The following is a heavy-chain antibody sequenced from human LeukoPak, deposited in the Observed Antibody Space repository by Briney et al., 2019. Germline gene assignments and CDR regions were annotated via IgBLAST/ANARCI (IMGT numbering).Heavy chain of an antibody. J-gene: IGHJ5*02. CDR3: ARKNGRWLQFSWFDP. CDR2: IYYSGST. V-gene: IGHV4-39*07. Sequence: SETLSLTCSVSGGAISRYYWGWIRQPPGKGLEWIGSIYYSGSTYYNPSLKSRVTISVDTSKNQFSLKLSSVTAADTAVYYCARKNGRWLQFSWFDPWGQGTLVTVSS. D-gene: IGHD5-24*01. CDR1: GGAISRYY.